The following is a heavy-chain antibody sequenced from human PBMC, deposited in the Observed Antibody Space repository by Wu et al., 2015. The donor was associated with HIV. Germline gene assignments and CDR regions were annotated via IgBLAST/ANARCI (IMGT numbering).Heavy chain of an antibody. CDR1: GGTFSTYA. D-gene: IGHD4-11*01. V-gene: IGHV1-2*02. CDR2: INPSGGAT. Sequence: QVQLLQSGAEVKKPGSSVRVSCKTSGGTFSTYAFSWVRQAPGHGLEWMAWINPSGGATIYAEAFEGRVTVTTDTSMKTVYMELESLTSGDTAMYFCARDATPITTEFDYWGQGTLITVSS. CDR3: ARDATPITTEFDY. J-gene: IGHJ4*02.